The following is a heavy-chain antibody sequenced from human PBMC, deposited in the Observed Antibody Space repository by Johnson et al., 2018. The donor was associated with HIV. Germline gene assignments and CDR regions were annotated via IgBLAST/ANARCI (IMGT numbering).Heavy chain of an antibody. CDR2: ISGSGGST. Sequence: LQLVESGGGLVQPGGSLRLSCAASGFTFSSYAMSWVRQAPGKGLEWVSAISGSGGSTYYADSVKGRFTISRDNSKNTLYLQMNSLKTEDTAVYYCTTTSSSGYTNSYAFDVWGQGTMVTVSS. CDR3: TTTSSSGYTNSYAFDV. CDR1: GFTFSSYA. V-gene: IGHV3-23*04. J-gene: IGHJ3*01. D-gene: IGHD6-6*01.